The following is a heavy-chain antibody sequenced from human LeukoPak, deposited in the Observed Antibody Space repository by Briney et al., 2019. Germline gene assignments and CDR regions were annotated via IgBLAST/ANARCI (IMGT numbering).Heavy chain of an antibody. CDR2: IYYSGTT. CDR3: ASVHPRSDYYSMDV. V-gene: IGHV4-59*01. D-gene: IGHD3-3*01. Sequence: SETLSLTRTVSGGSISSYFWSWIRQPPGKGLEWIGHIYYSGTTNYNPSLKSRVTISVDTSKNQFSLNLSSVTAADTAVYYCASVHPRSDYYSMDVWGKGTTVTVSS. J-gene: IGHJ6*03. CDR1: GGSISSYF.